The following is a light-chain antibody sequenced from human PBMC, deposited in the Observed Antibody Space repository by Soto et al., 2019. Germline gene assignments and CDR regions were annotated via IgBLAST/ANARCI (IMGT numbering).Light chain of an antibody. J-gene: IGKJ1*01. V-gene: IGKV3-20*01. CDR1: QSVSSSY. Sequence: EIVLTQSPGTLSLSPGERATLSCRASQSVSSSYLAWYQHKPGQAPRLLIYGASSRATGIPDRFSGSGSGTDFTLTIRRLEPEHFAVYYCQQYGSSRTFGQGTKVEIK. CDR2: GAS. CDR3: QQYGSSRT.